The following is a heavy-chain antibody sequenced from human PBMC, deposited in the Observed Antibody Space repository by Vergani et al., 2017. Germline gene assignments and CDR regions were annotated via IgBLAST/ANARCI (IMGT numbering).Heavy chain of an antibody. V-gene: IGHV4-61*02. D-gene: IGHD2-15*01. CDR2: IHTSGST. CDR1: GGSINSHNYY. J-gene: IGHJ4*02. CDR3: ARGXCLGGSCYKPLFDY. Sequence: QVQLQESGPGLVKPSQTLPLTCTVSGGSINSHNYYWSWIRQPAGKGLEWIGRIHTSGSTNYNPSLKSRVNMSEDTSKNQFSLNLTSVTAADTAVYFCARGXCLGGSCYKPLFDYWGQGILVTVSS.